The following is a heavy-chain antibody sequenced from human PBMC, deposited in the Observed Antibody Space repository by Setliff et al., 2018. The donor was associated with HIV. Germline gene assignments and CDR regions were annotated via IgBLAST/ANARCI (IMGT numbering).Heavy chain of an antibody. V-gene: IGHV4-38-2*01. CDR1: GYSINNIHY. D-gene: IGHD3-10*02. CDR2: IYDGGTT. Sequence: SETLSLTCDVSGYSINNIHYWGWIRQPPGKGLECLGNIYDGGTTYHNPSLKGRVTISIDTSKAQFSLKLISVTADDTAVYYCVRRDVSFLFGQFDSWGQGILVTVSS. J-gene: IGHJ4*02. CDR3: VRRDVSFLFGQFDS.